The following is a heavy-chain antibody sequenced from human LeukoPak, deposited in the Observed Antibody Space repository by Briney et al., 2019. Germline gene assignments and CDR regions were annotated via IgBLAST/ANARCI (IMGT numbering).Heavy chain of an antibody. CDR3: ARGWGLMASLVS. CDR1: GFTFSSYS. J-gene: IGHJ4*02. D-gene: IGHD2-8*01. Sequence: GGSLRLSCAASGFTFSSYSMNWVRQAPGKGLEWVAVISYDGSNKYYADSVKGRFTISRDNSKNTLYLQMNSLRAEDTAVYYCARGWGLMASLVSWGQGTLVTVSS. V-gene: IGHV3-30*03. CDR2: ISYDGSNK.